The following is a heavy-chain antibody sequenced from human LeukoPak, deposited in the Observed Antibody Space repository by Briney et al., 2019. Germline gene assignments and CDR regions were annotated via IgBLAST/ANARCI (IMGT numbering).Heavy chain of an antibody. J-gene: IGHJ4*02. D-gene: IGHD5-18*01. CDR3: ARLYSYGPIDY. Sequence: GGSLRLSCAASGFTFSTFAMIWVRQAPGTGLEWVANIKQDGSENYYVDSVKGRFTISRDNAKNSLYLQMNSLRAEDTSVYYCARLYSYGPIDYWGQGSLVTVSS. V-gene: IGHV3-7*01. CDR1: GFTFSTFA. CDR2: IKQDGSEN.